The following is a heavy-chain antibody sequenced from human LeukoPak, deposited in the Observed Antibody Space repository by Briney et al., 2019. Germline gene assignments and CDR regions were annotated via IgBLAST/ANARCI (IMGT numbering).Heavy chain of an antibody. CDR2: IYPGDSDT. J-gene: IGHJ4*02. CDR1: GYSFTTYW. V-gene: IGHV5-51*01. CDR3: ARLRSGTSAAGTY. D-gene: IGHD6-13*01. Sequence: PGESLKISCKGFGYSFTTYWIGWVRQMPGKGLEWMGIIYPGDSDTRYSPSLQGQVTISADKSISTAYLQWNSLKASDTAVYYCARLRSGTSAAGTYWGQGTLVTVSS.